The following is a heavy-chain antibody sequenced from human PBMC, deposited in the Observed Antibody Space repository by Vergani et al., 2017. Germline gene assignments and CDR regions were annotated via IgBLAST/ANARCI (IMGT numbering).Heavy chain of an antibody. CDR2: IRSKAYGGTT. J-gene: IGHJ3*02. CDR3: AKDYWNDGVGAFDI. V-gene: IGHV3-49*03. D-gene: IGHD1-1*01. Sequence: EVQLVESGGGLVQPGRSLRLSCTASGFTFGDYAMSWFRQAPGKGLEWVGFIRSKAYGGTTEYAASVKGRFTISRDNSKNTLSLQMNSLRAEDTAVYYCAKDYWNDGVGAFDIWGQGTMVTVSS. CDR1: GFTFGDYA.